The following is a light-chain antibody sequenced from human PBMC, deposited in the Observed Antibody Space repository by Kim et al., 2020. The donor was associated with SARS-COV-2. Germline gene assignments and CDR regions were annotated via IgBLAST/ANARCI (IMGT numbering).Light chain of an antibody. CDR3: ATWDDSLNGPV. J-gene: IGLJ2*01. CDR1: SSNIGSNT. V-gene: IGLV1-44*01. CDR2: SNN. Sequence: ELTQPPSASWTPGQRVTISCSGSSSNIGSNTVNWYQQVPGTAPKLLIYSNNQRPSGVPDRFSGSKSGTSASLAISGLQSEDEADYYCATWDDSLNGPVFGGGTQLTVL.